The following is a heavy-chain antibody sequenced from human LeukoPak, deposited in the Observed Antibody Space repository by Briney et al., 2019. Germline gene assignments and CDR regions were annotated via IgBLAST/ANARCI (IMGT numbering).Heavy chain of an antibody. D-gene: IGHD2-2*01. J-gene: IGHJ6*03. V-gene: IGHV4-39*01. Sequence: SETLSLTCTVSGGSISSSSYYWGWIRQPPGKGLEWIGSIYYSGSTYYNPSLKSRVTISVDTSKNQFSLKLSSVTAADTAVYYCARRVIRYCSSTSCSTHYYYYYVDVWGKGTTVTVSS. CDR3: ARRVIRYCSSTSCSTHYYYYYVDV. CDR2: IYYSGST. CDR1: GGSISSSSYY.